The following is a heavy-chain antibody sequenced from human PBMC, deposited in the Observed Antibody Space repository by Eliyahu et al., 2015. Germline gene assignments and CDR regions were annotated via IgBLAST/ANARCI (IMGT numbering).Heavy chain of an antibody. CDR3: ARGXLKTXNDY. Sequence: QVXLQESGPGLVKPSXTLSLTCTVSGGXIXSGDYXWSWIRQPPGKGLEWIGYIYYSGSTYYNPSLKSRVTXSVDTSKNQFSLKLSSVTAADTAVYYCARGXLKTXNDYWGQGTLVTVSS. CDR1: GGXIXSGDYX. V-gene: IGHV4-30-4*01. J-gene: IGHJ4*02. CDR2: IYYSGST.